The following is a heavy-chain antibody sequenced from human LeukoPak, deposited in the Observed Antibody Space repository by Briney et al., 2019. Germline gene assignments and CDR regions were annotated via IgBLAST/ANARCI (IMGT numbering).Heavy chain of an antibody. Sequence: ASVKVSCKASGYAFTSYYMHWVRQAPGQGLEWMGRINPNSGGTNYAQKFQGKVTMTRDTSISTAYMELSRLRSDDTAVYYCARVYYDFWSGYFDYXXXGTLVTVSS. J-gene: IGHJ4*02. V-gene: IGHV1-2*02. D-gene: IGHD3-3*01. CDR3: ARVYYDFWSGYFDY. CDR2: INPNSGGT. CDR1: GYAFTSYY.